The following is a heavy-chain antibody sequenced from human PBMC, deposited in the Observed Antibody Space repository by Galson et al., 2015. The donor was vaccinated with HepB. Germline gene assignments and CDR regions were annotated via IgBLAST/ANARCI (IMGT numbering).Heavy chain of an antibody. Sequence: SLRLSCAAAGFTFRNQDMHWVRQAPGKGLEWVAVILYDGSNTYYSDSVKGRFTISRDNSKNMLFLQMNSLRAEDTAVYYCAKDVGGKYGSGGFGLDYWGQGTLVTVSS. CDR1: GFTFRNQD. V-gene: IGHV3-30*18. D-gene: IGHD3-10*01. CDR3: AKDVGGKYGSGGFGLDY. CDR2: ILYDGSNT. J-gene: IGHJ4*02.